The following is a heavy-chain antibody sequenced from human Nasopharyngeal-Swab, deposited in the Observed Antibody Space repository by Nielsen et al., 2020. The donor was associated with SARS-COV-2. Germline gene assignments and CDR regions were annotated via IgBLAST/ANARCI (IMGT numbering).Heavy chain of an antibody. V-gene: IGHV4-39*01. CDR1: GGSILSSTYY. CDR3: ARYCSSDWYFDL. D-gene: IGHD2-2*01. J-gene: IGHJ2*01. Sequence: GSLRLSCTVSGGSILSSTYYWGWIRQTPGKGLEWIGRIYYSGATYYNPPLKNRLTMSVDMSKNQFSLKLFSVTAADAAVYYCARYCSSDWYFDLWGRGTLVTVSS. CDR2: IYYSGAT.